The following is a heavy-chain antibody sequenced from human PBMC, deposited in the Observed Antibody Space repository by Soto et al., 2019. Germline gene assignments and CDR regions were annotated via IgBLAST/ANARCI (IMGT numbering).Heavy chain of an antibody. Sequence: QVQLQESGPGLVKPSQTLSLTCTVSGGSISTGNYYSSWIRQSPGKGLEWIGYIHYSGSTYYNPSLKSRGTISLDTPKNQLSLKLSSVTAADTAVYYCASRKYYNNGWYVPDYWGQGTLVTVSS. CDR1: GGSISTGNYY. CDR3: ASRKYYNNGWYVPDY. V-gene: IGHV4-30-4*01. J-gene: IGHJ4*02. D-gene: IGHD6-19*01. CDR2: IHYSGST.